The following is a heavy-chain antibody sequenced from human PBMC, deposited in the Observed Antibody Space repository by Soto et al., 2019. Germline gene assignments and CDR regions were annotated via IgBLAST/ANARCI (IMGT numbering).Heavy chain of an antibody. CDR3: AHRVLRTVFGLVTTTAIYFDF. CDR1: GFSLTTSGVG. Sequence: QITLNESGPTQVKPRQTLTLTCTFSGFSLTTSGVGVGWIRQSPGKAPEWLALIYWEDDKRYRPSLKSRLTITKDTPKNQVVLTMADLDPADTATYYCAHRVLRTVFGLVTTTAIYFDFWGQGTPVAVSS. D-gene: IGHD3-3*01. J-gene: IGHJ4*02. V-gene: IGHV2-5*02. CDR2: IYWEDDK.